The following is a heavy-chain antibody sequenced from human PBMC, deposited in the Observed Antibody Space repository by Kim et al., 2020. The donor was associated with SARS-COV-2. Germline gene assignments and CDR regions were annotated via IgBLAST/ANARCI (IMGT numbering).Heavy chain of an antibody. Sequence: GGSLRLSCAASGFTFSSYAMHWVRQAPGKGLEWVAVISYDGSNKYYADSVKGRFTISRDNSKKTLYLQMNSLRAEDTAVYYCARDWQQLVRWFNRGTFDP. J-gene: IGHJ5*02. CDR2: ISYDGSNK. V-gene: IGHV3-30*04. D-gene: IGHD6-13*01. CDR3: ARDWQQLVRWFNRGTFDP. CDR1: GFTFSSYA.